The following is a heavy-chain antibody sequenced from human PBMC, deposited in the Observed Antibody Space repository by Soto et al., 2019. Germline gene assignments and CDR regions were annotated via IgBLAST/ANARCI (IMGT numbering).Heavy chain of an antibody. CDR3: ARDPDYGNPDY. CDR1: GFTFSSYW. J-gene: IGHJ4*02. CDR2: IMKDGSTK. D-gene: IGHD4-17*01. Sequence: VQLVESGGGLVQPGGSLRLSCAASGFTFSSYWMSWVRQAPGKGLEWVASIMKDGSTKYYVDSVKGRFTISRDNAKNSLYLQMNSLGAEDTAVYYCARDPDYGNPDYWGQGTLVTVSS. V-gene: IGHV3-7*01.